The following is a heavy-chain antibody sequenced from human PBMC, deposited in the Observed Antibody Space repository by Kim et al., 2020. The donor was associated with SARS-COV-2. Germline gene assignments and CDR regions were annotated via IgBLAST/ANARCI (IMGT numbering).Heavy chain of an antibody. CDR1: GGSISSSSYY. Sequence: SETLSLTCTVSGGSISSSSYYWGWIRQPPGKGLEWIGSIYYSGSTYYNPSLKSRVTISVDTSKNQFSLKLSSVTAADTAVYYCARDFYGDYEGGFDYWGQGTLVTVSS. CDR2: IYYSGST. V-gene: IGHV4-39*07. D-gene: IGHD4-17*01. J-gene: IGHJ4*02. CDR3: ARDFYGDYEGGFDY.